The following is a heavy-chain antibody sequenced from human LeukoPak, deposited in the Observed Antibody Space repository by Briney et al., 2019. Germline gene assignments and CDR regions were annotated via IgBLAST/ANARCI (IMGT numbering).Heavy chain of an antibody. D-gene: IGHD1-7*01. CDR1: GGSISSYY. V-gene: IGHV4-59*01. J-gene: IGHJ3*02. CDR2: IYYSGST. CDR3: ARGPVGGTTYNDGDAFDI. Sequence: SETLSLTCTVSGGSISSYYWSWIRQPPGKGPEWIGYIYYSGSTNYNPSLKSRVTISVDTSKNQFSLKLSSVTAADTAVYYCARGPVGGTTYNDGDAFDIWGQGTMVTVSS.